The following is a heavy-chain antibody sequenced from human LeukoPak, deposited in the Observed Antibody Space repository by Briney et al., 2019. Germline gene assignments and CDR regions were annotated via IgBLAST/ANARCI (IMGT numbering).Heavy chain of an antibody. V-gene: IGHV3-21*04. CDR3: AKWGSGRDGYNGAGY. CDR1: GFTFSSYS. D-gene: IGHD5-24*01. Sequence: GGSLRLSCAASGFTFSSYSMNWVRQAPGKGLEWVSSISSSSSYIYYADSVKGRFTISRDNSKNTLYLQMNSLRAEDTAVYYCAKWGSGRDGYNGAGYWGQGTLVTVSS. CDR2: ISSSSSYI. J-gene: IGHJ4*02.